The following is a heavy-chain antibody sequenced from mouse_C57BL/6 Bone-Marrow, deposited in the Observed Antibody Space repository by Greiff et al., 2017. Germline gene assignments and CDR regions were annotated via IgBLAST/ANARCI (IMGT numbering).Heavy chain of an antibody. CDR3: ERAGYGVDWFAY. J-gene: IGHJ3*01. D-gene: IGHD1-1*02. Sequence: VQLQQPGAELVMPGASVKLSCKASGYTFTSYWMHWVKQRPGQGLEWIGEIDPSDSYTNYNQKFKGKATLTVDKSSSTAYMQLSSLTSEDSAVYCCERAGYGVDWFAYGGQGTLVTVSA. CDR1: GYTFTSYW. V-gene: IGHV1-69*01. CDR2: IDPSDSYT.